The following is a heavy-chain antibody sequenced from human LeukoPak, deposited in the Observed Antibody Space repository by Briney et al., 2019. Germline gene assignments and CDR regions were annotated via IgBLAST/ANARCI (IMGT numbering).Heavy chain of an antibody. D-gene: IGHD2-15*01. CDR2: IYTSGGT. CDR3: ARGTRYCSGGSCYEANYFDY. V-gene: IGHV4-4*09. CDR1: GDSISSYY. J-gene: IGHJ4*02. Sequence: SETLSLTCTVSGDSISSYYWSWIRQPPGKGLEWIGYIYTSGGTNYIPSLKGRVTISIDTSKNQFSLKLSSVTAADTAVYYCARGTRYCSGGSCYEANYFDYWGQGTLVTVSS.